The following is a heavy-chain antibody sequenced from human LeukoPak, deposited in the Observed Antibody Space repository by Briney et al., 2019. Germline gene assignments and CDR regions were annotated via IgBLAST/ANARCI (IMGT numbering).Heavy chain of an antibody. CDR1: GDSISSSSYY. CDR3: ARGFRNCSSTTCYGGYYFDY. V-gene: IGHV4-39*02. J-gene: IGHJ4*02. D-gene: IGHD2-2*01. CDR2: IYYSGST. Sequence: PSETLSLTCTVSGDSISSSSYYWGWIRQPPGKGLERIGCIYYSGSTYYNPSLKSRVTISVDSSKNHFSLRLSSVTAADTAVYYCARGFRNCSSTTCYGGYYFDYWGQGTLVTVSS.